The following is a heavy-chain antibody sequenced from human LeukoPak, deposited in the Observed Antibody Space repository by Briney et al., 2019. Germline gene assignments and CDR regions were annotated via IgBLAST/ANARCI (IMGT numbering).Heavy chain of an antibody. CDR3: ARAINSYGHQTLDY. CDR1: GGSISSSSYY. Sequence: SETLSLTCTVSGGSISSSSYYWGWIRQPPGKGLEWIGSIYYSGSTYYNPSLKSRVTISVDTSKNQFSLKLSFVTAADTAVYYCARAINSYGHQTLDYWGQGTLVTVSS. J-gene: IGHJ4*02. D-gene: IGHD5-18*01. CDR2: IYYSGST. V-gene: IGHV4-39*07.